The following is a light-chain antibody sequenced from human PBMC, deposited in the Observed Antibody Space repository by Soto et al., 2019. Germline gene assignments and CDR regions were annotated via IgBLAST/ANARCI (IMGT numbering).Light chain of an antibody. V-gene: IGKV3-15*01. J-gene: IGKJ1*01. CDR1: QSVSPN. CDR3: QQYNHWWT. Sequence: EIVMTQSPATLSVSPGERATLSCRASQSVSPNLDWYQQKPGQAPRLLIYGASTRATGVPGRFSGTGSGKEFALTISSLQSEDSAVYYCQQYNHWWTFGQGTKVEI. CDR2: GAS.